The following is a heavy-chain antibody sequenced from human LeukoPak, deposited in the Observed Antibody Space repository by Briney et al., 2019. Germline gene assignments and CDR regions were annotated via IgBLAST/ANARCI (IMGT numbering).Heavy chain of an antibody. D-gene: IGHD3-3*01. CDR3: GRVFYDVWSGGVDP. J-gene: IGHJ5*02. CDR1: GASISSRSDY. CDR2: IYYSGNT. Sequence: SQTLSLTCTVSGASISSRSDYWSWIRQHPGKGLEWIGYIYYSGNTYYNPSLKSRVTISVDTSKNQFSLKLSSVTAADTAVYYCGRVFYDVWSGGVDPWGQGTLVTVSS. V-gene: IGHV4-31*03.